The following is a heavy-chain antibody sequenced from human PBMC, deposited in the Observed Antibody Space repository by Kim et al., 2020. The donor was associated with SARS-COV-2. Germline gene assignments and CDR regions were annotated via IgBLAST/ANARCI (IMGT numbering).Heavy chain of an antibody. J-gene: IGHJ4*02. D-gene: IGHD4-17*01. V-gene: IGHV1-46*01. CDR3: ARDTTVVTGDY. Sequence: TSSGQKFQGRVTMTRDTSTSTVYMELSSLRSEDTAVYYCARDTTVVTGDYWGQGTLVTVSS. CDR2: T.